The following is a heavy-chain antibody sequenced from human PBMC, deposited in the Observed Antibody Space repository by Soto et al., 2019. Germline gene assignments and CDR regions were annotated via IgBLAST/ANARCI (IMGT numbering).Heavy chain of an antibody. Sequence: GGSLRLSCAASGFTFSGSAVHWVRQASGEGLGWVVRIRSKTNSYATAYTESVKGRFTISRDDSKDTAYLQMNSLKTEDTAVYYCTSDPRNYYDSIGSANWFDPWGQGTLVTVAS. CDR2: IRSKTNSYAT. V-gene: IGHV3-73*01. CDR1: GFTFSGSA. J-gene: IGHJ5*02. CDR3: TSDPRNYYDSIGSANWFDP. D-gene: IGHD3-22*01.